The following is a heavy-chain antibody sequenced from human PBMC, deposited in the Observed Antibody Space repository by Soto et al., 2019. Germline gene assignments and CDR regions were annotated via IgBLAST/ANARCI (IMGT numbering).Heavy chain of an antibody. D-gene: IGHD6-19*01. Sequence: FLGLSCVASGFTFTSYAMHWVRQAPGKGLEWVAVISYDGTNKYHADSVKGRFTISRDNSKNTLYLQMNNLRREDTALYYCARPAVASIRWEAFDIWGQGTKVTVSS. J-gene: IGHJ3*02. V-gene: IGHV3-30-3*01. CDR1: GFTFTSYA. CDR2: ISYDGTNK. CDR3: ARPAVASIRWEAFDI.